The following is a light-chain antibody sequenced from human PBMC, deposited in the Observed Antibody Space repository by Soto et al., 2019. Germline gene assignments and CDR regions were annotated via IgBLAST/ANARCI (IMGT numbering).Light chain of an antibody. CDR2: EVS. Sequence: ALTQPASVSGSRGQSITISCTGTSSDVGGYNYVSWYQQHPGKAPKLMIYEVSNRPSGVYNRFSGSKSGNTASLTISGLQAEDEADYYCSSYTSSSTLKVFGTGTKVTVL. J-gene: IGLJ1*01. CDR1: SSDVGGYNY. V-gene: IGLV2-14*01. CDR3: SSYTSSSTLKV.